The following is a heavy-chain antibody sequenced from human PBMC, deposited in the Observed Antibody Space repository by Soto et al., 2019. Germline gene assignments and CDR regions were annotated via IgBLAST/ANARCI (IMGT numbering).Heavy chain of an antibody. D-gene: IGHD3-22*01. J-gene: IGHJ5*02. CDR2: IYYSGST. Sequence: SETLSLTCTVSGGYISSYYWSWIRQPPGKGLEWIGYIYYSGSTNYNPSPKSRVTISVDTSKNQFSLKLSSVTAADTAVYYCARQSHYYDSSGYSTNWFDPWGQGTLVTVSS. CDR3: ARQSHYYDSSGYSTNWFDP. CDR1: GGYISSYY. V-gene: IGHV4-59*08.